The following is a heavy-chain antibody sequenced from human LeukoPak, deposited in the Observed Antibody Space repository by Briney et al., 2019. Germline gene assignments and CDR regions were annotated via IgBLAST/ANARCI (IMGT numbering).Heavy chain of an antibody. D-gene: IGHD5-18*01. J-gene: IGHJ4*02. CDR3: ARNKKGDRYTYGHDY. V-gene: IGHV3-30*04. CDR1: GFTFSSYA. Sequence: GGSLRLSCAASGFTFSSYAMHWVRQAPGKRLEWVAVISYDGSNKYYADSVKGRFTISRDNSKNTLYLQMNSLRAEDTAVYYCARNKKGDRYTYGHDYWGQGTLVTVSS. CDR2: ISYDGSNK.